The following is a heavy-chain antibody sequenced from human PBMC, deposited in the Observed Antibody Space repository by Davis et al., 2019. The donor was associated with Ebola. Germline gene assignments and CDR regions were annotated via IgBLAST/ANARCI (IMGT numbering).Heavy chain of an antibody. J-gene: IGHJ5*02. Sequence: GESLKISCAASGFTFSSYGMHWVRQAPGKGLKRVAVIWYDGSNKYYADSVKGRFTISRDNSKNTLYLQMNSLRAEDTAVYYCARQAARTKGPWWFDPWGQGTLVTVSS. D-gene: IGHD6-6*01. V-gene: IGHV3-33*01. CDR1: GFTFSSYG. CDR3: ARQAARTKGPWWFDP. CDR2: IWYDGSNK.